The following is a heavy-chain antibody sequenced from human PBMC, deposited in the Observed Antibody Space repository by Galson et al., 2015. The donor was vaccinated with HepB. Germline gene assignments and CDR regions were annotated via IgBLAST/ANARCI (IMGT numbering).Heavy chain of an antibody. CDR2: ITSSLGT. D-gene: IGHD3-10*01. CDR1: GFPFDAWA. J-gene: IGHJ4*02. V-gene: IGHV3-23*01. Sequence: SLRLSCAASGFPFDAWAMSWVRQPPGKGLEWVSSITSSLGTFCADSVKGRFTISRDNSKNTLYLQMNSLRFEDTAVYQCLGGRVYWGQGILVTVSS. CDR3: LGGRVY.